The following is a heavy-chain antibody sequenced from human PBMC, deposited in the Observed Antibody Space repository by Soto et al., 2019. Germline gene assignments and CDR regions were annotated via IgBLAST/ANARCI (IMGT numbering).Heavy chain of an antibody. J-gene: IGHJ5*02. CDR3: GRDSNLGFDP. CDR1: GFTFSSYW. CDR2: ISSDGSST. Sequence: PGGSLRLSCAASGFTFSSYWMHWVRQAPGTGLVGVSHISSDGSSTSYADSVKGRFTISRDHANNTLYLQTNSLSAEDTAMYYCGRDSNLGFDPWGQGTLVTVSS. D-gene: IGHD7-27*01. V-gene: IGHV3-74*01.